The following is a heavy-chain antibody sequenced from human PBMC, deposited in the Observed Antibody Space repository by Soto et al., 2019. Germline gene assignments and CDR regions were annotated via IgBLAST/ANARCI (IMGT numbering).Heavy chain of an antibody. D-gene: IGHD5-18*01. CDR3: AKNSGYSYGSTVGVYYYGMDV. Sequence: GSLRLSCAASGFTFSSYGMHWVRQAPGKGLEWVAVISYDGSNKYYADSVKGRFTISRDNSKNTLYLQMNSLRAEDTAVYYCAKNSGYSYGSTVGVYYYGMDVWGQGTTVTVSS. CDR2: ISYDGSNK. J-gene: IGHJ6*02. V-gene: IGHV3-30*18. CDR1: GFTFSSYG.